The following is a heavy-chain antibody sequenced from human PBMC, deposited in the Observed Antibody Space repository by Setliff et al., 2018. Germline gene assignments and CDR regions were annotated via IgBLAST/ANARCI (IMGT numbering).Heavy chain of an antibody. Sequence: GESLKISCKAAGYTFTNYWIAWVRQMPGKGLEWMGIIYPGDSDSRYSPSFQGQVTFSADRSINTAYLQWSGLKASDTAMYYCARTGAGELSLGAFDSWGQGTLVTVS. CDR2: IYPGDSDS. CDR3: ARTGAGELSLGAFDS. D-gene: IGHD3-16*01. V-gene: IGHV5-51*01. CDR1: GYTFTNYW. J-gene: IGHJ4*02.